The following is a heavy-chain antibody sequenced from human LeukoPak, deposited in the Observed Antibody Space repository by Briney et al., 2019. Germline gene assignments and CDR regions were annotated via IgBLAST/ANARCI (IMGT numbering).Heavy chain of an antibody. CDR1: GFTFDDYA. Sequence: GRSLRLSCAASGFTFDDYAMHWVRQAPGKGLEWVSGISWNSGSIGYADSVKGRFTISRDNAKNSLYLQMNSLRAEDTALYYCAKDESTWGQGTLVTVSS. J-gene: IGHJ4*02. V-gene: IGHV3-9*01. CDR3: AKDEST. CDR2: ISWNSGSI.